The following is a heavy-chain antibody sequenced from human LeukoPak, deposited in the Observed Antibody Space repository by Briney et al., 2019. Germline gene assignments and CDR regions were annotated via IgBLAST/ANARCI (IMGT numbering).Heavy chain of an antibody. CDR3: ARASRDSSGYYYGFDS. CDR2: IETSGSI. D-gene: IGHD3-22*01. Sequence: SETLSLTCNVSGGSLRSGSYYWSWIRQPAGKGLEWIGRIETSGSINYNPSLKSRVTISVDTSKNQFSLNLSSVTAADTAVYYCARASRDSSGYYYGFDSWGQGTLVTVSS. CDR1: GGSLRSGSYY. J-gene: IGHJ4*02. V-gene: IGHV4-61*02.